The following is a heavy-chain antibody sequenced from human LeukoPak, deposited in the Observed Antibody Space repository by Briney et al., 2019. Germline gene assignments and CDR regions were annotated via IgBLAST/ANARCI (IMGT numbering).Heavy chain of an antibody. Sequence: GGSLRLSCAASGFTFSSYCMHWVRQAPGKGLVWVSHINTDGSSTTYADSVKGRLTISRDNAKNTLYLQMNSLRAEDTAVYYCARSGGSSSLGYWGQGTLVTVSS. CDR1: GFTFSSYC. J-gene: IGHJ4*02. CDR2: INTDGSST. CDR3: ARSGGSSSLGY. D-gene: IGHD6-6*01. V-gene: IGHV3-74*01.